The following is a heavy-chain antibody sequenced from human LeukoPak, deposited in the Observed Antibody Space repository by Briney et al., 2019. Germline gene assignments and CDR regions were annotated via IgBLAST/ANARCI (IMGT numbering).Heavy chain of an antibody. V-gene: IGHV1-18*01. J-gene: IGHJ4*02. CDR2: IRAYNGNT. CDR3: ARRRGPDYYDSSGYYD. Sequence: GASVKVSCKASGYTFTSYGISWVRQAPGQGLEWKGWIRAYNGNTNYAQKLQGRVTMTTDTSTSTAYMELRSLRSDDTAVYYCARRRGPDYYDSSGYYDWGQGTLVTVSS. CDR1: GYTFTSYG. D-gene: IGHD3-22*01.